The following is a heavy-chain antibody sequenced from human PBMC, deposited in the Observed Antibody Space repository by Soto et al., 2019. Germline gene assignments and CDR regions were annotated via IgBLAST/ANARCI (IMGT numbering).Heavy chain of an antibody. Sequence: SGPKLVNPTQTLTLTCTFSGFSLSTSGVGVGWIRQPPGKALEWLALIYWNDDKRYSPSLKSRLTITKDTSKNQVVFTMSNMDPVDTATYFCAHRRHDFWSRTIEWYFDLLGRGTLVTVSS. CDR2: IYWNDDK. D-gene: IGHD3-3*01. CDR3: AHRRHDFWSRTIEWYFDL. CDR1: GFSLSTSGVG. J-gene: IGHJ2*01. V-gene: IGHV2-5*01.